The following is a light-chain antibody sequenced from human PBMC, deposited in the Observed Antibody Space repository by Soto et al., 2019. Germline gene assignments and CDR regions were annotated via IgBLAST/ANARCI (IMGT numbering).Light chain of an antibody. J-gene: IGKJ2*01. CDR1: QSISTR. Sequence: DIQMTQSPSTLSASVGDRVTITCRASQSISTRLAWYQQKPGKAPNLLIYKASSLESGVPARFSGSGSGTEFTLTINSLHPDDVGTYYCQQYNSYSPYTFGQGTKME. CDR3: QQYNSYSPYT. V-gene: IGKV1-5*03. CDR2: KAS.